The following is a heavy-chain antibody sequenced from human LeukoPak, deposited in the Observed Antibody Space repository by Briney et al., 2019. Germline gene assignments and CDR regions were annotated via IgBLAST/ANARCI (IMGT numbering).Heavy chain of an antibody. CDR3: ARDLVFPGYCSGGSCYSFDY. D-gene: IGHD2-15*01. CDR1: GGTFSSYA. V-gene: IGHV1-18*01. CDR2: ISAYNGNT. Sequence: ASVKVSCKASGGTFSSYAISWVRQAPGQGLEWMGWISAYNGNTNYAQKLQGRVTMTTDTSTNTAYMELRSLRSDDTALYYCARDLVFPGYCSGGSCYSFDYWGQGTLVTVSS. J-gene: IGHJ4*02.